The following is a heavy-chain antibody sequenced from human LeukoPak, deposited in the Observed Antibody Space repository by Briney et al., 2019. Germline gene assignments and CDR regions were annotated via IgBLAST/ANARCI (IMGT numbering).Heavy chain of an antibody. CDR3: ARKNTQDAFDI. Sequence: PGGSLRLSCAASGFTFSSCGMHWVRQAPGKGLEWVAVIWYDGSNDYYANSVKGRFTISRDNSKNTLYLQMNSLRAEDTAVYFCARKNTQDAFDIWGQGTMVTVSS. V-gene: IGHV3-33*01. J-gene: IGHJ3*02. CDR1: GFTFSSCG. D-gene: IGHD2-15*01. CDR2: IWYDGSND.